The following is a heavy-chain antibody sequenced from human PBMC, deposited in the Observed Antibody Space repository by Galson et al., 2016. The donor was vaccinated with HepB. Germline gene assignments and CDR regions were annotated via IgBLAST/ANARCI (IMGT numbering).Heavy chain of an antibody. D-gene: IGHD6-19*01. V-gene: IGHV3-48*03. J-gene: IGHJ4*02. Sequence: SLRLSCAASGFTFSSYEMNWVRQAPGKGLEWVSYIKSRGGSVYYADSVKGRFTIDRDNDKNSLYLQMNSLRADDTAVYFCARGFRSGWGIDYWGQGTLGTVSS. CDR3: ARGFRSGWGIDY. CDR1: GFTFSSYE. CDR2: IKSRGGSV.